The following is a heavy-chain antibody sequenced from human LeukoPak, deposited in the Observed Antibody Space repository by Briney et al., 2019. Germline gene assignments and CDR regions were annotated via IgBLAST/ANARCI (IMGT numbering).Heavy chain of an antibody. CDR1: GFMFSNYD. CDR3: ARGRGYIYGYDY. D-gene: IGHD5-18*01. J-gene: IGHJ4*02. V-gene: IGHV3-64*01. Sequence: PGGSLRLSCAASGFMFSNYDMHWVRQAPGKGLEYVSHINTNGGSTYYAISVKGRFTISRDNSKNTLYLQMGSLRAEDMAVYYCARGRGYIYGYDYWGQGTLVTVSS. CDR2: INTNGGST.